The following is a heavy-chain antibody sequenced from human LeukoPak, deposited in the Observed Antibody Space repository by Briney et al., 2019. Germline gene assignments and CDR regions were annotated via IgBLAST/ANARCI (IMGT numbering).Heavy chain of an antibody. V-gene: IGHV3-33*01. CDR2: IWYDGTNK. CDR3: ARATVTRWFDP. J-gene: IGHJ5*02. D-gene: IGHD4-17*01. CDR1: GFAFSSFG. Sequence: GGSLRLSCAASGFAFSSFGMHWVRQAPGKGLEWVAVIWYDGTNKHYADSVKGRFTISRDNSKNTLYLQMNSLRAGDTAVYYCARATVTRWFDPWGQGTLVTVSS.